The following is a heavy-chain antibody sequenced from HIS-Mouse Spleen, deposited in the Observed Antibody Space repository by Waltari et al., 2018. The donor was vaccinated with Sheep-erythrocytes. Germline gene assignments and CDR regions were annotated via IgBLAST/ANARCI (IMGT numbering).Heavy chain of an antibody. CDR2: INHSGST. CDR3: ARGRRGHWYFDL. Sequence: QVQLQQWGAGLLKPSETLSLTCAVYGGSFRGYSWTWTRQPPGKGLEWIGEINHSGSTNYNPSLKSRVTISVDTSKNQFSLKLSSVTAADTAVYYCARGRRGHWYFDLWGRGTLVTVSS. V-gene: IGHV4-34*01. CDR1: GGSFRGYS. J-gene: IGHJ2*01.